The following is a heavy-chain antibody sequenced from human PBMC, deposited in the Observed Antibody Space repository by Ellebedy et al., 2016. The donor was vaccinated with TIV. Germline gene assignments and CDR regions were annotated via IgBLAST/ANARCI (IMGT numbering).Heavy chain of an antibody. J-gene: IGHJ4*02. CDR2: IDWDDDK. CDR1: GFSLSTSGMC. D-gene: IGHD5-24*01. CDR3: PRIQPRHGYNCEYRLFDY. Sequence: SGPTLVKPTQTLTLTCSFSGFSLSTSGMCVTWIRQPPGKALEWLARIDWDDDKYYRTSLKTRLTISKDTSKQQVVLTITNVDPADTATNYCPRIQPRHGYNCEYRLFDYWGQGTLVTVSS. V-gene: IGHV2-70*11.